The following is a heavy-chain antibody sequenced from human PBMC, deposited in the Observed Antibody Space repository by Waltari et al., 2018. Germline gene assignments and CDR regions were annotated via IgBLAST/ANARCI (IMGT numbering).Heavy chain of an antibody. CDR3: ARDRSGIAVAGIHGFDI. J-gene: IGHJ3*02. CDR2: INAANGNT. V-gene: IGHV1-3*01. Sequence: QVQLVQYGAEVKKPGSSVKVSCKASGYRFNSYAMHWVRQAPGQRLEWMGWINAANGNTKYSQKFQGRVTITRDTSASTAYMELSSLRSEDTAVYYCARDRSGIAVAGIHGFDIWGQGTMVTVSS. CDR1: GYRFNSYA. D-gene: IGHD6-19*01.